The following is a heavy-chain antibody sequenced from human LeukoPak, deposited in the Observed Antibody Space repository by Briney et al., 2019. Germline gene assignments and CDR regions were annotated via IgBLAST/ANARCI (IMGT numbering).Heavy chain of an antibody. V-gene: IGHV4-34*01. CDR3: ARGGLPRKNWFDP. Sequence: SETLSLTCAVYGGSFSGYYWSWIRQPPGKGLEWIGEINHSGSTNYNPSLKSRVTMSVDTSKNQFSLKLTSVTAADTAVYYCARGGLPRKNWFDPWGQGTLVTVSS. D-gene: IGHD3/OR15-3a*01. CDR1: GGSFSGYY. J-gene: IGHJ5*02. CDR2: INHSGST.